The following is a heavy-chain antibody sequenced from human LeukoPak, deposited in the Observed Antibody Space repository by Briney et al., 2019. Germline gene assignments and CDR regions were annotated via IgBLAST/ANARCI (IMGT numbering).Heavy chain of an antibody. CDR1: GFTFSSYS. J-gene: IGHJ4*02. Sequence: GGSLRLSCAASGFTFSSYSMNWVRQAPGKGLEWVSYISSSSSTIYYADSVKGRFTISRDNAKNSLYLQMNSLRAEDTAVYYCASKGLPGYAEPDTDYWGQGTLVTVSS. D-gene: IGHD5-12*01. V-gene: IGHV3-48*04. CDR3: ASKGLPGYAEPDTDY. CDR2: ISSSSSTI.